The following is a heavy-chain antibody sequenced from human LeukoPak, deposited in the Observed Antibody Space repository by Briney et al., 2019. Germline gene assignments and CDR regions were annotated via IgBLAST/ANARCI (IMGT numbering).Heavy chain of an antibody. V-gene: IGHV3-11*04. CDR2: ISSSGSTI. J-gene: IGHJ4*02. Sequence: GGSLRLSCAAPGFTFSDYYMNWIRQAPGKGLEWVSYISSSGSTIYYADSVEGRFTISRDNAKNSLYLQMNSLRAEDTAVYYCARFGDYGDYSFDYWGQGTLVTVSS. CDR3: ARFGDYGDYSFDY. D-gene: IGHD4-17*01. CDR1: GFTFSDYY.